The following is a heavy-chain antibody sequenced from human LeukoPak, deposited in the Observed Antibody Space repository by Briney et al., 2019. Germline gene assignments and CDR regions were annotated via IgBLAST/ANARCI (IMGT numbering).Heavy chain of an antibody. CDR1: GGSFSGYY. D-gene: IGHD2-2*01. CDR3: ARARDIVVVPAAMIGWFDP. J-gene: IGHJ5*02. CDR2: INHSGST. Sequence: PSETLSLTCAVYGGSFSGYYWSWIRQPPGKGLEWIGEINHSGSTNYNPSLKSRVTISVDTSKNQFSLKLSSVTAADTAVYYCARARDIVVVPAAMIGWFDPWGQGTLVTVSS. V-gene: IGHV4-34*01.